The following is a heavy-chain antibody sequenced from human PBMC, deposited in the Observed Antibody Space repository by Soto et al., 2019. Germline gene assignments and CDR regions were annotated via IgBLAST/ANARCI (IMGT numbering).Heavy chain of an antibody. CDR3: ARAMVRSTDWFDP. CDR2: ISSSSSYT. V-gene: IGHV3-11*05. CDR1: GFTFSDYY. D-gene: IGHD3-10*01. J-gene: IGHJ5*02. Sequence: QVQLVESGGGLVKPGGSLRLSCAASGFTFSDYYMSWIRQAPGKGLEWVSYISSSSSYTNYADSVKGRFTISRDNAKNSLYLQMNSLRAEDTAVYYCARAMVRSTDWFDPWGQGTLDTVSS.